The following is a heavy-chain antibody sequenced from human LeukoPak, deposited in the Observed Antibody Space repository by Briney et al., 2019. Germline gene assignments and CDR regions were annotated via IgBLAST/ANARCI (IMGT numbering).Heavy chain of an antibody. CDR1: GFTFSDYY. D-gene: IGHD3-16*02. Sequence: GGSLRLSCAAPGFTFSDYYMSWIRQAPGKGLEWVSYISSSGSTIYYADSVKGRFTISRDNSKNTLYLQMNSLRAEDTAVYYCAKTHYDYVWGSYLHWGQGTLVTVSS. V-gene: IGHV3-11*01. J-gene: IGHJ4*02. CDR3: AKTHYDYVWGSYLH. CDR2: ISSSGSTI.